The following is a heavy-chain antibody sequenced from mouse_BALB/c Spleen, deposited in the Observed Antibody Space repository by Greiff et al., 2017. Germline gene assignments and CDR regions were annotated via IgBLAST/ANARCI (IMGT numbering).Heavy chain of an antibody. CDR3: ARQGLFDY. J-gene: IGHJ2*01. CDR2: ISSGGGST. V-gene: IGHV5-12-1*01. CDR1: GFAFSSYD. Sequence: EVMLVESGGGLVKPGGSLKLSCAASGFAFSSYDMSWVRQTPEKRLEWVAYISSGGGSTYYPDTVKGRFTSSRDNAKNTLYLQMSSLKSEDTAMFYRARQGLFDYWGEGNTLTVSS.